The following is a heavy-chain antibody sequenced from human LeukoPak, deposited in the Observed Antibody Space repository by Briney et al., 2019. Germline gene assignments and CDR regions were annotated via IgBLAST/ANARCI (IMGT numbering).Heavy chain of an antibody. CDR2: TIGGGGST. D-gene: IGHD3-3*01. CDR1: GFTFSSNA. J-gene: IGHJ4*02. CDR3: AEVGSRITIFGMVRGRGRSGYYFVY. Sequence: GGSLRLSCAAAGFTFSSNALGWVRPGPGQGLEWGTVTIGGGGSTYYAVPVKGPFTTSGDTTKNTLDLKMNSLRATATAYYSCAEVGSRITIFGMVRGRGRSGYYFVYWGQGALVTVSS. V-gene: IGHV3-23*01.